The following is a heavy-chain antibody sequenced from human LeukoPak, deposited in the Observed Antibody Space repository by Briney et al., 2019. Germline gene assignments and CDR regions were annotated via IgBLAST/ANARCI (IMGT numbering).Heavy chain of an antibody. J-gene: IGHJ3*02. CDR2: ISSSSSYI. Sequence: GGSLRLSCAASGFAFSSYNMNWVRQAPGKGLEWVSFISSSSSYIYYADSVKGRFTISRDNAKNSLYLQMNSLRAEDTAVYYCARGTVSGYRMDAFDIWGQGTMVTVSS. CDR1: GFAFSSYN. V-gene: IGHV3-21*01. D-gene: IGHD3-3*01. CDR3: ARGTVSGYRMDAFDI.